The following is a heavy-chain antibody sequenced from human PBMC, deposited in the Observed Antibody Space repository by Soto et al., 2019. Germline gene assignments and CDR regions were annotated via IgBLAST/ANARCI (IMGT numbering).Heavy chain of an antibody. D-gene: IGHD3-9*01. V-gene: IGHV1-69*06. Sequence: QVQLVQSGTEVKKSGSSVKVSCKASGGTSSNFVITWVRQVPGQGLEWLGGILPMFGAVKYAQKFQDRLTITADRSTNTAAMELGSLRPEDTAVYYCARPKRSGYDRGDFCYHTMDVWGNGTTVTVSP. CDR2: ILPMFGAV. CDR3: ARPKRSGYDRGDFCYHTMDV. J-gene: IGHJ6*04. CDR1: GGTSSNFV.